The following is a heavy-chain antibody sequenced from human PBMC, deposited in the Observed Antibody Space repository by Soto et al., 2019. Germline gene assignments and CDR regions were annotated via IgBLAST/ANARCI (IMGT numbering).Heavy chain of an antibody. CDR2: IYYSGST. Sequence: QVQLQESGPGLVKPSQTLSLTCTVSGGSISSGGYYWSWIRQHPGKGLEWIGYIYYSGSTYYNPSLKSRFTLSVDTSKNQFSLKLGAVTAADTAVYYCARDPPPLRDYYGMDVWGQGTTVPVSS. CDR3: ARDPPPLRDYYGMDV. V-gene: IGHV4-31*03. J-gene: IGHJ6*02. CDR1: GGSISSGGYY.